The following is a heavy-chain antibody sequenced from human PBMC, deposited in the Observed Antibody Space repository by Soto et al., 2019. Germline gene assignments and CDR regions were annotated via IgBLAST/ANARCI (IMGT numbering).Heavy chain of an antibody. Sequence: GESLKISCKTSGYSFSTNCIGLVLQTPGKGLEWMGIIYPGNSDTRYSPSFQGQVTLSADKSINTAYLQWSSLKASDTAMYYCARRDNSGFVDYWGQGTLVTVSS. CDR3: ARRDNSGFVDY. D-gene: IGHD3-22*01. CDR2: IYPGNSDT. CDR1: GYSFSTNC. J-gene: IGHJ4*02. V-gene: IGHV5-51*01.